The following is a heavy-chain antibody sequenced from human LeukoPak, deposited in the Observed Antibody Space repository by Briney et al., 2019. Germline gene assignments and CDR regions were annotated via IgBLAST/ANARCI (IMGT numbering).Heavy chain of an antibody. Sequence: SETLSLTCTVSGGSISSYYWSWIRQPAGKGLEWIGRIYTSGSTNYNPSLKSRVTVSVDTSKNQFSLKLSSVTAADTAVYYCARASDFWSGYPDAFDIWGQGTMVTVSS. CDR2: IYTSGST. CDR1: GGSISSYY. D-gene: IGHD3-3*01. CDR3: ARASDFWSGYPDAFDI. J-gene: IGHJ3*02. V-gene: IGHV4-4*07.